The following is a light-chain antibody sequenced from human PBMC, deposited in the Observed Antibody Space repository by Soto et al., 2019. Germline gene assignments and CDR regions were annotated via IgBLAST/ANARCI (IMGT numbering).Light chain of an antibody. CDR3: QQYGSSGT. CDR2: GAS. CDR1: QSVSSD. J-gene: IGKJ1*01. V-gene: IGKV3-20*01. Sequence: IVMTQSPATLSLSPGDRATLSCRASQSVSSDLAWYQQVPGQAPRLLIFGASTRATGIPDRFSGSGSGTDYTLTISRLEPEDFAVYYCQQYGSSGTFGQGTKVDIK.